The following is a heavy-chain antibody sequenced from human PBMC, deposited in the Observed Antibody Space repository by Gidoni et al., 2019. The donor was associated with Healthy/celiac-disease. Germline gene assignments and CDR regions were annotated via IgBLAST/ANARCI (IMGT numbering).Heavy chain of an antibody. CDR1: GFTFRSYA. CDR2: ISYDGSNK. Sequence: QVQLVASGGGVVQPGRSLRLSCAASGFTFRSYAMHWVRQAPGKGLEWVAVISYDGSNKYYADSVKGRFTISRDNSKNTLYLQMNSLRAEDTAVYYCARPPTEWELSDYWGQGTLVTVSS. CDR3: ARPPTEWELSDY. D-gene: IGHD1-26*01. V-gene: IGHV3-30*04. J-gene: IGHJ4*02.